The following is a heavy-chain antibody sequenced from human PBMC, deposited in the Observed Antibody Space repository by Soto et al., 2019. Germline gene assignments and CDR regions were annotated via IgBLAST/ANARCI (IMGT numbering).Heavy chain of an antibody. J-gene: IGHJ5*02. CDR1: GGSFSGXX. CDR3: AREGIVVVPAAKWFDP. Sequence: QVQXQXXXAGXLKPSETLSLTCAVYGGSFSGXXWXXXRQPPGKGLEWIGEINHSGSTNYNPALKSXXXXXXXXXXXXXXXXXXXXXXXXTAVYYCAREGIVVVPAAKWFDPWGQGTLVTVXS. CDR2: INHSGST. V-gene: IGHV4-34*01. D-gene: IGHD2-2*01.